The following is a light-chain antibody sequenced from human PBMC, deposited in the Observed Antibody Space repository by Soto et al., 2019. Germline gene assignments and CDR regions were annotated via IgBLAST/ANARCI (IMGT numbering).Light chain of an antibody. CDR2: DVS. J-gene: IGKJ1*01. V-gene: IGKV1-5*01. Sequence: DIQMIQAPSTLAASLGEGVTITCRASQSISSWLAWYQQKPGKAPKLLIYDVSTLASGVPSRFSGSASGTEFTLTISNLESDDFASYYCQQYHRYSTFGQGTKVDI. CDR1: QSISSW. CDR3: QQYHRYST.